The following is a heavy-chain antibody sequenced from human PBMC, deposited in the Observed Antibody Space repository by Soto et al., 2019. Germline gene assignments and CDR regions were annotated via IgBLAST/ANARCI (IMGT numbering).Heavy chain of an antibody. CDR1: GSILSSSA. Sequence: GGSLRLSCAASGSILSSSAMSWVRQAPGKGLEWVSAISGSGISTYYADSVKGLFTISRDNAKNTVYLQMNSLRAEDTALYYCAKGPTIFGVVITFEYYYGMDVWGQGTTVTVSS. D-gene: IGHD3-3*01. V-gene: IGHV3-23*01. CDR3: AKGPTIFGVVITFEYYYGMDV. CDR2: ISGSGIST. J-gene: IGHJ6*02.